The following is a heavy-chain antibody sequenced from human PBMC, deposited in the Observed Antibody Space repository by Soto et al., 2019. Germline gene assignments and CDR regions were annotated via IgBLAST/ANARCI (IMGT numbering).Heavy chain of an antibody. CDR3: AKSRTVVVAAAPIYYYFGVDV. Sequence: HPVGSLRLSCEASGFSFSNYALTWVRQAPGGGLEWVAAISGSGSNTYYAVSVRGRFTISRDNSKRTVYLQMNSLRAGDTAVYYCAKSRTVVVAAAPIYYYFGVDVWGQGTTVTVSS. CDR1: GFSFSNYA. V-gene: IGHV3-23*01. D-gene: IGHD2-15*01. CDR2: ISGSGSNT. J-gene: IGHJ6*02.